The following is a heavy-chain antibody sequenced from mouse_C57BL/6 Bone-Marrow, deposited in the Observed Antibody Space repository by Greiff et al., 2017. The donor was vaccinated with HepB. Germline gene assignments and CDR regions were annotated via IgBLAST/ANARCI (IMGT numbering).Heavy chain of an antibody. Sequence: LQQSGAELVRPGASVKMSCKASGYTFTSYNMHWVKQTPRQGLEWIGAIYPGNGDTSYNQKFKGKATLTVDKSSSTAYMQLSSLRSEDSAVYFCARTVYSNFFYAMDYWGQGTSVTVSS. J-gene: IGHJ4*01. CDR1: GYTFTSYN. V-gene: IGHV1-12*01. D-gene: IGHD2-5*01. CDR2: IYPGNGDT. CDR3: ARTVYSNFFYAMDY.